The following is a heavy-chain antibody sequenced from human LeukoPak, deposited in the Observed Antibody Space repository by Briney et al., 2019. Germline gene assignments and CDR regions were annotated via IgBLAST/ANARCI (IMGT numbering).Heavy chain of an antibody. CDR1: GGSISSYY. D-gene: IGHD1-1*01. CDR3: ARAPTGTGGWNWFDP. J-gene: IGHJ5*02. V-gene: IGHV4-4*07. CDR2: IYTSGTT. Sequence: PSETLSLTCTVSGGSISSYYWSWIRQPAGEGLELIGRIYTSGTTNYNPSLKSRGTMSVDTSKNQFSLKLSSVTAADTAVYYCARAPTGTGGWNWFDPWGQGTLVTVSS.